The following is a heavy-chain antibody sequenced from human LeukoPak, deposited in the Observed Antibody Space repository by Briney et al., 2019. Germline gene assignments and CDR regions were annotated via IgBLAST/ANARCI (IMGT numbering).Heavy chain of an antibody. CDR2: LSYDGSNE. Sequence: GRSLRLSCSVSGFSLTNYAMHWVRQAPGKGLEWVAVLSYDGSNEDYADSVKGRSTISRDNSRNTLYLQLNSLRAEDTALYYCARDTVGGCFDYWGEGTLVTVSS. J-gene: IGHJ4*02. D-gene: IGHD4-23*01. CDR3: ARDTVGGCFDY. V-gene: IGHV3-30*11. CDR1: GFSLTNYA.